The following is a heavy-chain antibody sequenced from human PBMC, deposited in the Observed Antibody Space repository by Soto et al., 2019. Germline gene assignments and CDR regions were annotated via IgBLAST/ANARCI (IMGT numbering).Heavy chain of an antibody. D-gene: IGHD6-19*01. Sequence: ESGGGLVQPGGSLRLSCAASGFTFSSYAMHWVRQAPGKGLEYVSAISSNGGSTYYANSVKGRFTISRDNSKNTLYLQMGSLRAEDIAVYYCARQWLDSYYFDYWGQGTLVTVSS. CDR1: GFTFSSYA. CDR2: ISSNGGST. V-gene: IGHV3-64*01. CDR3: ARQWLDSYYFDY. J-gene: IGHJ4*02.